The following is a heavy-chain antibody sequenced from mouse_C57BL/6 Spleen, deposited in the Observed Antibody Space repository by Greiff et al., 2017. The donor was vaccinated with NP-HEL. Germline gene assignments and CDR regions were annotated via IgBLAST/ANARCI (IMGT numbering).Heavy chain of an antibody. CDR1: GYTFTSYW. CDR3: GREGND. J-gene: IGHJ2*01. Sequence: QVQLQQPGAELVKPGASVKLSCKASGYTFTSYWMQWVKQRPGQGLEWIGEIDPSDSYPNYNQKFKGKATLTVDTTSSTAYMQLSSLTSEDSTVYCCGREGNDWGQGTTLTVSS. V-gene: IGHV1-50*01. CDR2: IDPSDSYP.